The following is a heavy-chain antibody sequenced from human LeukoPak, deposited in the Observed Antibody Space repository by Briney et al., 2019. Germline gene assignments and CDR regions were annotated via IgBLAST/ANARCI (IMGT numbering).Heavy chain of an antibody. J-gene: IGHJ4*02. CDR1: GGSISSYY. CDR3: ARGWGRDVYLNPFYFDY. Sequence: SETLSLTCTVSGGSISSYYWSWIRQPPGKGLEWIGYIYYSGSTNYNPSLKSRVTISVDTSKNQFSLKLSSVTAADTAVYYCARGWGRDVYLNPFYFDYWGQGTLVTVSS. CDR2: IYYSGST. D-gene: IGHD5-24*01. V-gene: IGHV4-59*01.